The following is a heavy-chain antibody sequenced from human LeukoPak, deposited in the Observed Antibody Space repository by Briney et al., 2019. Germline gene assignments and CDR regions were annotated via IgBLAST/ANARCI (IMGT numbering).Heavy chain of an antibody. CDR3: AGQRAWFGEWAFDY. CDR2: INRGGHT. CDR1: SGSITAIDNHY. J-gene: IGHJ4*02. V-gene: IGHV4-39*01. D-gene: IGHD3-10*01. Sequence: SETLSLTCSMSSGSITAIDNHYCGWIRQPPGKGLEWIGSINRGGHTYYNPPLESRFTISADTSKNQFSLMVTSVTAADTAVYYCAGQRAWFGEWAFDYWGPGTLVTVSS.